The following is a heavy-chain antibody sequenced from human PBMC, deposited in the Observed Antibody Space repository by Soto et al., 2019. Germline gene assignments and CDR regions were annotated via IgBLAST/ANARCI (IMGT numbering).Heavy chain of an antibody. J-gene: IGHJ6*02. CDR2: IYSGGST. Sequence: GRSLRLSCAASGFTVSSNYMSWVRQAPGKGLEWVSVIYSGGSTYYADSVKGRFTISRDNSKNTLYLQMNSLRAEDTAVYYCARAGNRPYYYYGMDVWGQGTTVTASS. D-gene: IGHD1-1*01. V-gene: IGHV3-53*01. CDR1: GFTVSSNY. CDR3: ARAGNRPYYYYGMDV.